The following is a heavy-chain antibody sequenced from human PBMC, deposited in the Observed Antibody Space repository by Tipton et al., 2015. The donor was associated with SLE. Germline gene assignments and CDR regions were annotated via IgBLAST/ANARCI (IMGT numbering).Heavy chain of an antibody. CDR1: GFTFSSYG. CDR2: ISYDGSNK. J-gene: IGHJ4*02. CDR3: AKEAFRYNWNSGYFDY. D-gene: IGHD1-7*01. Sequence: SLRLSCAASGFTFSSYGMHWVRQAPGKGLEWVAVISYDGSNKYYADSVKGRFTISRDNSKNTLYLQMNSLRAEDTAVYYCAKEAFRYNWNSGYFDYWGQGTLVTVSS. V-gene: IGHV3-30*18.